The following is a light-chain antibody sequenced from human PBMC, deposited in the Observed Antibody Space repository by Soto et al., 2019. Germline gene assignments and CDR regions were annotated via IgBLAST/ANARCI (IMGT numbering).Light chain of an antibody. CDR1: QSISSY. CDR2: AAS. Sequence: DVQLTQSPSSLSASVGDRLTITCRASQSISSYLNWYQQKPGKAPKLLIYAASSLQSGVPSRFSGSGSGTDFTLTISSLQPEDFATYFCQQSYDSPAVTFGQGTKVELK. V-gene: IGKV1-39*01. J-gene: IGKJ1*01. CDR3: QQSYDSPAVT.